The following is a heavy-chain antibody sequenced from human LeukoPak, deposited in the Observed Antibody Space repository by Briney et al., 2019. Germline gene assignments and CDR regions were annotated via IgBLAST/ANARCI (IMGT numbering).Heavy chain of an antibody. CDR2: INTNTGNP. CDR3: ASRSGYYYYYYYYMDV. Sequence: ASVKVSCTASGYTFTSYAMNWVRQAPGQGLEWMGWINTNTGNPTYAQGFTGRFVFSLDTSVSTAYLQISSLKAEDTAVYYCASRSGYYYYYYYYMDVWGKGTTVTVSS. CDR1: GYTFTSYA. J-gene: IGHJ6*03. D-gene: IGHD3-22*01. V-gene: IGHV7-4-1*02.